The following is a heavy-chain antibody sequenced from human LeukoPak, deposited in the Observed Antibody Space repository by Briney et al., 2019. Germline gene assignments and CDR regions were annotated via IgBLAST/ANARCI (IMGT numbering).Heavy chain of an antibody. V-gene: IGHV3-30*18. CDR3: AKDRSPTVTSFYYYHGMDV. J-gene: IGHJ6*02. Sequence: PGGSLRLSCAASGFTFSRHGMHWVRQAPGKGLEWVTVISNDGNKKYYADSVKGRFTTSRDNSKLYLQMDSLRPEDKAVYYCAKDRSPTVTSFYYYHGMDVWGQGTTVTVSS. CDR2: ISNDGNKK. CDR1: GFTFSRHG. D-gene: IGHD4-17*01.